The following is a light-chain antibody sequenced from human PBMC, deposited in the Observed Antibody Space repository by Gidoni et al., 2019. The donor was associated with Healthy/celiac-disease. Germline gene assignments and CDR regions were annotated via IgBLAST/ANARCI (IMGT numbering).Light chain of an antibody. CDR1: QSVSSSY. V-gene: IGKV3-20*01. CDR3: QQYGSSLTWT. CDR2: GAS. Sequence: PGTLSLSPGERATLSCRASQSVSSSYLAWYQQKPGQAPRLLIYGASSRATGIPDRVSGSGSGTDFTLTISRLEPEDFAVYYCQQYGSSLTWTFGQGTKVEIK. J-gene: IGKJ1*01.